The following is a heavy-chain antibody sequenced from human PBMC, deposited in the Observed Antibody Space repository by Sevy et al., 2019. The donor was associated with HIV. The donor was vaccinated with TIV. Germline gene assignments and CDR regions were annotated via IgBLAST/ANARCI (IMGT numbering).Heavy chain of an antibody. J-gene: IGHJ6*02. CDR1: GYSFTSYW. CDR3: ASSYSSSSPQYYYYGMDV. CDR2: IYPGDSDT. Sequence: GESLKIFCKGSGYSFTSYWIGWVRQMPGKGLEWMGIIYPGDSDTRYSPSFQGQVTISADKSISTAYLQWSSLKASDTAMYYCASSYSSSSPQYYYYGMDVWGQGTTVTVSS. D-gene: IGHD6-6*01. V-gene: IGHV5-51*01.